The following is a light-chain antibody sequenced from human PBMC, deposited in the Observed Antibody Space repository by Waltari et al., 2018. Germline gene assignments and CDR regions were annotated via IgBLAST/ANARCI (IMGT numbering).Light chain of an antibody. Sequence: DIQMTQSPSSLSASVGESVTISCRASQTVSNYLHWYQQKPGKAPNLLIYEASTLQSGIPSRFSGSGSGTDFTLTISSLQPEDFATYYCQQTYSFPRTFGQGTNLEIK. CDR2: EAS. CDR3: QQTYSFPRT. J-gene: IGKJ2*01. CDR1: QTVSNY. V-gene: IGKV1-39*01.